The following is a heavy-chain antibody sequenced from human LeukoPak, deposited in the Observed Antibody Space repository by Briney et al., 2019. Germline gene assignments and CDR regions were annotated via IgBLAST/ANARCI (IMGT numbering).Heavy chain of an antibody. D-gene: IGHD3-22*01. CDR3: TRDISPKFSDSESYYDAFDA. CDR1: GFSFSSYW. V-gene: IGHV3-7*01. Sequence: GGSLRLSCAVSGFSFSSYWMTWVRQTPGKGLEWVANINRDGRERHYVDSVEGRFTISRDNAKNSLYLQMSSLRVEDTAVYYCTRDISPKFSDSESYYDAFDAWGQGTMVTVSS. J-gene: IGHJ3*01. CDR2: INRDGRER.